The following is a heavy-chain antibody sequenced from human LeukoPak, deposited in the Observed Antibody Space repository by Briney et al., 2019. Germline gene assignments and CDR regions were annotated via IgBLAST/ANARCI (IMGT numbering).Heavy chain of an antibody. Sequence: AGGSLRLSCAASGFSFRNYWMGWVLQAPGKGLEWVANTKPDGSAEYYADSVRGRFTASRDNANNLLYLQMNRLRAEDTAVYYCARDRGLHTNFDYWGQGTLLTVSS. CDR3: ARDRGLHTNFDY. D-gene: IGHD5-12*01. J-gene: IGHJ4*02. V-gene: IGHV3-7*01. CDR2: TKPDGSAE. CDR1: GFSFRNYW.